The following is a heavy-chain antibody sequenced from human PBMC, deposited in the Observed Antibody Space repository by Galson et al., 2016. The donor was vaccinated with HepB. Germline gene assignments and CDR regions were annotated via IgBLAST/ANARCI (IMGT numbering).Heavy chain of an antibody. CDR2: IKSKIDGGTR. D-gene: IGHD2-2*01. Sequence: SLRLSCAASGFTFSNAWMSWVRQAPGKGLEWVGRIKSKIDGGTREYAETVKGRFPISTDDSKNTVYLQMNSLITEDTAVYYCTTMLGYCSSTSCWGQGTLVTVSS. CDR3: TTMLGYCSSTSC. V-gene: IGHV3-15*01. CDR1: GFTFSNAW. J-gene: IGHJ4*02.